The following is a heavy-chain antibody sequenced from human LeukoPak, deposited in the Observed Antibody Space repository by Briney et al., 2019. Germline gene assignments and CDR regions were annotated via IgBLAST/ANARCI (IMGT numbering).Heavy chain of an antibody. Sequence: GGSLRLSCAASGFTFSSYEMNWVRQAPGKGLEWVSYISSSGSTIYYADSVKGRFTISRDNAKNSLYLQMNSLRAEDTAAYYCARARGIDLESRGLDYWGQGTLVTVSS. CDR1: GFTFSSYE. V-gene: IGHV3-48*03. D-gene: IGHD3-10*01. J-gene: IGHJ4*02. CDR3: ARARGIDLESRGLDY. CDR2: ISSSGSTI.